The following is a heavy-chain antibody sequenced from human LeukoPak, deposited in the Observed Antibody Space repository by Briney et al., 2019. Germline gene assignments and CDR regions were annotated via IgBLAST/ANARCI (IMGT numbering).Heavy chain of an antibody. CDR3: ARVSSGWYGD. CDR1: GFTFSSYG. Sequence: PGGSLRLSCAASGFTFSSYGMHWVRQAPGKGLEYVSAISSNGGSTNYANSVKGRFTISRDNSKNTLYLQMGSLRTEDMAVYYCARVSSGWYGDWGQRTLVSVSS. CDR2: ISSNGGST. D-gene: IGHD6-19*01. V-gene: IGHV3-64*01. J-gene: IGHJ1*01.